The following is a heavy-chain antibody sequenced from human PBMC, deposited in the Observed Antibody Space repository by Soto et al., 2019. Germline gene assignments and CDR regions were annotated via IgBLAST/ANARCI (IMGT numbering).Heavy chain of an antibody. J-gene: IGHJ6*02. CDR2: ISGSGGAT. V-gene: IGHV3-23*01. D-gene: IGHD3-3*01. CDR3: AREVDDFWSGYYDYYYYYGMDV. Sequence: GGSLRLSCAASGFTFGNYAMSWVRQAPGRGLEWVSLISGSGGATYYADSVKGRFTISRDNSKNTLYLQMNSLRAEDTAVYYCAREVDDFWSGYYDYYYYYGMDVWGQGTTVTVSS. CDR1: GFTFGNYA.